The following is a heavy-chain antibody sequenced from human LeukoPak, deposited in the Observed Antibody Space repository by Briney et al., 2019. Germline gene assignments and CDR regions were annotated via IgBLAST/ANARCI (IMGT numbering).Heavy chain of an antibody. CDR1: GLTFSNAW. Sequence: PGGSLRLSCAASGLTFSNAWMSWVRQAPGKGLEWVGRIKSKTDGGTTDYAAPVKGRFTISRDDSKNTLYLQMNSLKTEDTAVYYCTIQLLWFGELLDGDYWGQGTLVTVSS. V-gene: IGHV3-15*01. CDR3: TIQLLWFGELLDGDY. D-gene: IGHD3-10*01. J-gene: IGHJ4*02. CDR2: IKSKTDGGTT.